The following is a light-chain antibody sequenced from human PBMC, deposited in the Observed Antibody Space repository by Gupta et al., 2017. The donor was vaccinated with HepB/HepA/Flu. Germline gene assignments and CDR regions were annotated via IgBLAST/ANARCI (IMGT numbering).Light chain of an antibody. V-gene: IGKV3-11*01. Sequence: EIVLTPSPSTLSFSPGETATLSCRASQCVSSYLAWYQQKPGKALRLLIYDASNRATGIPARFSGSGSGTDFTLNISSLEPEDFAVYYCQQRSNWPLTFGGGTKVEIE. CDR2: DAS. CDR1: QCVSSY. CDR3: QQRSNWPLT. J-gene: IGKJ4*01.